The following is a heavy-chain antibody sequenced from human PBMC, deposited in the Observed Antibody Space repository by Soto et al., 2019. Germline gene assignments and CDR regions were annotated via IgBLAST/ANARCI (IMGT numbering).Heavy chain of an antibody. CDR2: IYNSVNT. J-gene: IGHJ4*02. CDR1: GDSISNGYYT. Sequence: QVQLQESGPGLVEPSQTLSLTCTVSGDSISNGYYTWSWISQPPGKDLEWIGHIYNSVNTYSNPSLKSRVTISADTSKNQFSLKLSSVTAADTAVYYCARGPSGDKVDYWGQGTMVTVYS. CDR3: ARGPSGDKVDY. D-gene: IGHD3-10*01. V-gene: IGHV4-30-4*01.